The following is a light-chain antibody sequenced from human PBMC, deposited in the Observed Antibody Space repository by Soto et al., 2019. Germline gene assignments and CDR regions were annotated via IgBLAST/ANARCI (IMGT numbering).Light chain of an antibody. CDR1: QSVSSSY. V-gene: IGKV3-20*01. CDR3: QRYGSSPRT. CDR2: GAS. J-gene: IGKJ1*01. Sequence: DIVLTQSPGILSLSPGERASLSCRASQSVSSSYLAWYQQKPGQAPRLLIYGASSRATGIPDRFSGSGSGTDFTLTISRLEPEDFAVYYCQRYGSSPRTFGQGTKVDIK.